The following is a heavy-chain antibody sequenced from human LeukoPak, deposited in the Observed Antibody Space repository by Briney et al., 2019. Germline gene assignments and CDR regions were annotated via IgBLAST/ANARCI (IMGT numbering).Heavy chain of an antibody. Sequence: SSTIYYADSVKGRFTISRDNAKNSLYLQMNSLRAEDTAVYYCARERGYDSSGYSSYYFDYWGQGTLVTASS. CDR3: ARERGYDSSGYSSYYFDY. D-gene: IGHD3-22*01. CDR2: SSTI. J-gene: IGHJ4*02. V-gene: IGHV3-48*04.